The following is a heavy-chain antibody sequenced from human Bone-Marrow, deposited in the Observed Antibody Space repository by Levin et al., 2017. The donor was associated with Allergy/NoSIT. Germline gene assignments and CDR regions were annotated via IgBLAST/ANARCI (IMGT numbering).Heavy chain of an antibody. D-gene: IGHD4-17*01. Sequence: ESLKISCTVSGGSVSSDTYYWSWIRQPPGKGLEWIGYISSSGSTYYNPSLMSRVTISVHTSKNQFSLKLTSLTPADTAVYYCARDDYADFTGWVWGQGSLVTVSS. J-gene: IGHJ4*02. V-gene: IGHV4-61*01. CDR3: ARDDYADFTGWV. CDR1: GGSVSSDTYY. CDR2: ISSSGST.